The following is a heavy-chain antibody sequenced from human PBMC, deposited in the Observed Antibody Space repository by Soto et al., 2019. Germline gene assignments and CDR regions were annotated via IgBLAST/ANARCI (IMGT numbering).Heavy chain of an antibody. CDR3: ARVMKGRMIREYYFDY. CDR1: GFTFSSYT. J-gene: IGHJ4*02. D-gene: IGHD3-10*01. V-gene: IGHV3-21*01. CDR2: SSSSSNYI. Sequence: EVQLVESGGGLVKPGGSLRLSCAASGFTFSSYTMNWVRQAPGKGLEWVSSSSSSSNYIYYEDSVKGRFTISRDDAKNSRYLQMNSLRAEDTAVYYCARVMKGRMIREYYFDYWGQGTLVTVSS.